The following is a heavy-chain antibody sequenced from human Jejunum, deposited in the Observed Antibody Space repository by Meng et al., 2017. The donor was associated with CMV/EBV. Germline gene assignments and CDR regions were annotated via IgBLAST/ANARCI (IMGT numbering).Heavy chain of an antibody. D-gene: IGHD1-26*01. CDR2: INRDGTST. J-gene: IGHJ6*02. Sequence: WIRQPPGKGLEWVSRINRDGTSTTYADSVKGRFTFSRDNAKSTLYLQLNSLRAEDTAVYYCARGGASDYYYYGLDVWGQGTTVTVSS. V-gene: IGHV3-74*01. CDR3: ARGGASDYYYYGLDV.